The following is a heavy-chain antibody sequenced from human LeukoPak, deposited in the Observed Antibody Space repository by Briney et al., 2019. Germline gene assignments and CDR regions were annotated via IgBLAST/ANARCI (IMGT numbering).Heavy chain of an antibody. J-gene: IGHJ4*02. D-gene: IGHD6-19*01. CDR1: GYTLTELS. V-gene: IGHV1-24*01. CDR3: ATDFTPFGWYGALGC. CDR2: FDPEDGET. Sequence: ASVKVSCKVSGYTLTELSMHWVRQAPGKGLEWMGGFDPEDGETIYAQKFQGRVTMTEDTSTDTAYMELSSLRSEDTAVYYCATDFTPFGWYGALGCWGQGTLVTASS.